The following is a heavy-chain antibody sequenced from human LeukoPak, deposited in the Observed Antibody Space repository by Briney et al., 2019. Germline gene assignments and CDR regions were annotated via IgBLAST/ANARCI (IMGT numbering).Heavy chain of an antibody. CDR3: AKQHGLTFGRGLDY. J-gene: IGHJ4*02. D-gene: IGHD3-16*01. CDR1: GFTFSSDA. V-gene: IGHV3-23*01. CDR2: ISGSVGST. Sequence: GGSLRLSCAASGFTFSSDAMSWVPQAPGKGLEWVSAISGSVGSTYYADSVKGRFTISRDNSKNTLYLHMNSLRAEHTAVYYCAKQHGLTFGRGLDYWGQGTLVTVSS.